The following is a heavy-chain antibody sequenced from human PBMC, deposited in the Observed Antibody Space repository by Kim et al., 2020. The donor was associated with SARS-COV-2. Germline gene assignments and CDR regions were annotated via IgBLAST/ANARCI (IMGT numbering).Heavy chain of an antibody. CDR2: ISSSGSTI. D-gene: IGHD3-3*01. CDR3: AREGIYDFWSGYYTDNWFDP. Sequence: GGSLRLSCAASGFTFSSYEMNWVRQAPGKGLEWVSYISSSGSTIYYADSVKGRFTISRDNAKNSLYLQMNSLRAEDTAVYYCAREGIYDFWSGYYTDNWFDPWGQGTLVTVSS. J-gene: IGHJ5*02. V-gene: IGHV3-48*03. CDR1: GFTFSSYE.